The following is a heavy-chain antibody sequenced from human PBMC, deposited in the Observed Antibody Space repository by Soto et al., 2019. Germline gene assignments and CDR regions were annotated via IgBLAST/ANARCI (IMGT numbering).Heavy chain of an antibody. CDR2: FDPEDGET. CDR3: ATRSRVGATTYYYYYGMDV. Sequence: ASVKVSCKVSGYTLTELSMHWVRQAPGKGLEWMGGFDPEDGETIYAQKFQGRVTMTEDTSTDTAYMELSSLRSEDTAVYYCATRSRVGATTYYYYYGMDVWGQGTTVTVSS. D-gene: IGHD1-26*01. J-gene: IGHJ6*02. CDR1: GYTLTELS. V-gene: IGHV1-24*01.